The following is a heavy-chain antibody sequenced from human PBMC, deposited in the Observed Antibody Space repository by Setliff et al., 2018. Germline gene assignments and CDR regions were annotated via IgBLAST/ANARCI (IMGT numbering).Heavy chain of an antibody. CDR1: GGSFSGYS. D-gene: IGHD6-6*01. CDR2: INHSGST. V-gene: IGHV4-34*01. Sequence: SETLSLTCAVYGGSFSGYSWTWIRQPPGKGLEWIGDINHSGSTNYNPSLKSRVTMSVDTPKNQFSLKLTSVTAADTAVFYCARGYAARVGFGNWFDPWGQGTLVTVSS. J-gene: IGHJ5*02. CDR3: ARGYAARVGFGNWFDP.